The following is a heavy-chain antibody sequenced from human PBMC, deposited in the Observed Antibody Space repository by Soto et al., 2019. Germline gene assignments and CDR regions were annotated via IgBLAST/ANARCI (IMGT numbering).Heavy chain of an antibody. V-gene: IGHV5-10-1*01. CDR3: ARQDTMIVLYY. CDR1: GYSFTSYL. CDR2: IDPRASYT. Sequence: PGESLKISCKGSGYSFTSYLLSWVRQIPGKGLEWMGRIDPRASYTNYSPSFQGHVTISADKSISTAYRQWSSLKASDTAMYYCARQDTMIVLYYWGQGTVVTVSS. D-gene: IGHD3-22*01. J-gene: IGHJ4*02.